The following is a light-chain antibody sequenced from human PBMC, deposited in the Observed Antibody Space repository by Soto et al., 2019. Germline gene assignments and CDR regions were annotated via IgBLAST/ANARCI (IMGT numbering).Light chain of an antibody. J-gene: IGKJ5*01. Sequence: DIVLTQSPGTLSLSPGERAALSCRASQSVSSSYLAWYQQKPGQAPRLLIYGASNRATGIPDRFSGSGSGTDFTLTISRLEPEDSAVYYCQQYGSSPRITFGQGTRLEI. CDR2: GAS. V-gene: IGKV3-20*01. CDR3: QQYGSSPRIT. CDR1: QSVSSSY.